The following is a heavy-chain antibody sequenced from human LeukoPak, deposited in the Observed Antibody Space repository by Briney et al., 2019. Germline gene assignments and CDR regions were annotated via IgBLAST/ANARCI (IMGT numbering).Heavy chain of an antibody. J-gene: IGHJ4*02. V-gene: IGHV3-23*01. CDR2: IRSNGDTT. CDR3: AKGQELDDGVFDS. Sequence: PGGSLRLSCAASGFTFSRYWMHWVRQAPGKGLEWVSTIRSNGDTTYNADSVKGRFTISRDNSKNTLYLELNSLRVEDTATFYCAKGQELDDGVFDSWGQGTMVTVSS. CDR1: GFTFSRYW. D-gene: IGHD1-1*01.